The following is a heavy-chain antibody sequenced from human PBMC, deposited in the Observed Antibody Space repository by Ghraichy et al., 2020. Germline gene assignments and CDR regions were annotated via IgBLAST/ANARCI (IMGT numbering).Heavy chain of an antibody. V-gene: IGHV4-61*02. CDR1: GGSISSGSYY. CDR2: IYTSGST. CDR3: AREGIAAAGPTDY. D-gene: IGHD6-13*01. Sequence: SETLSLTCTVSGGSISSGSYYWSWIRQPAGKGLEWIGRIYTSGSTNYNPSLKSRVTISVDTSKNQFSLKLSSVTAADTAVYYCAREGIAAAGPTDYWGQGTLVTVSS. J-gene: IGHJ4*02.